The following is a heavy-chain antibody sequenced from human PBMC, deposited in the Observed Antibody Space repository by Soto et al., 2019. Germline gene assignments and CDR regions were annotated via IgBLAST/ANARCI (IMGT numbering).Heavy chain of an antibody. V-gene: IGHV1-18*01. J-gene: IGHJ6*02. D-gene: IGHD3-10*01. Sequence: ASVEVSCKAYGYTFNKYGITCVRQAPGEGREWLGWGSVYNGNKNYAKKVQGRVSMTADTPTSTAHMELRSLQSDDTAVYFCARVAITLIRGLKVDFYSMDVWGQGTTVTVSS. CDR1: GYTFNKYG. CDR2: GSVYNGNK. CDR3: ARVAITLIRGLKVDFYSMDV.